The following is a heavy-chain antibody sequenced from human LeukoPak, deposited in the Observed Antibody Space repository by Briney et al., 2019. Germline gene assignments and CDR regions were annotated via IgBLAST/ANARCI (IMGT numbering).Heavy chain of an antibody. CDR3: ARDLGSGSYQELDY. V-gene: IGHV4-4*07. CDR1: GVSISSYY. Sequence: PSDTLSHTCTVSGVSISSYYWSWIRQPAGKGLEWIGRIYTSGSTNYYPSLKSRVTISVDKSKSQVSLKLSSVTAADTAVYYSARDLGSGSYQELDYWGQGTLVTVSS. J-gene: IGHJ4*02. CDR2: IYTSGST. D-gene: IGHD3-10*01.